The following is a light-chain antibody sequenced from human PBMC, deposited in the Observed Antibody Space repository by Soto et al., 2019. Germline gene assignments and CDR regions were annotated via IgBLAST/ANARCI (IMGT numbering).Light chain of an antibody. CDR2: GVS. Sequence: EIVLTQSPGTLSLSPGERATLSCRASQSVSSSALAWYQQKPGQAPRLLIYGVSSRATGIPDRFSGSGSGTDFTLTISSLEPEDFAVYYCQQRSKWPLTFGGGTKVDIK. J-gene: IGKJ4*01. CDR3: QQRSKWPLT. CDR1: QSVSSSA. V-gene: IGKV3D-20*02.